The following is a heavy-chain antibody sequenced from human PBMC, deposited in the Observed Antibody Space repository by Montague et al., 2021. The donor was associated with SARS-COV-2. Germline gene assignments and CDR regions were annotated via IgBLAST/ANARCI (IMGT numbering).Heavy chain of an antibody. D-gene: IGHD2-15*01. Sequence: SLRLSCAASGFTVSSNYMSWVRQAPGKGLEWVSVIYGGGSTYYADSVKGRFTISRHNSKNTLYLQMNSLRAEDTAVYYCARDRRMRDISGYYYGMDVWGQGTTVTVSS. V-gene: IGHV3-53*04. CDR2: IYGGGST. CDR1: GFTVSSNY. J-gene: IGHJ6*02. CDR3: ARDRRMRDISGYYYGMDV.